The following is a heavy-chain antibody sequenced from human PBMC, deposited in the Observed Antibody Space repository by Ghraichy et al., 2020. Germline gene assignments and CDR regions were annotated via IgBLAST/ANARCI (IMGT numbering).Heavy chain of an antibody. J-gene: IGHJ6*03. Sequence: ESLNISCTVSGGSISSSSYYWGWIRQPPGKGLEWIGSIYYSGSTYYNPSLKSRVTISVDTSKNQFSLKLSSVTAADTAVYYCARHNLYEQQLTYYYYYYMDVWGKGTTVTVSS. CDR3: ARHNLYEQQLTYYYYYYMDV. CDR1: GGSISSSSYY. CDR2: IYYSGST. V-gene: IGHV4-39*01. D-gene: IGHD6-13*01.